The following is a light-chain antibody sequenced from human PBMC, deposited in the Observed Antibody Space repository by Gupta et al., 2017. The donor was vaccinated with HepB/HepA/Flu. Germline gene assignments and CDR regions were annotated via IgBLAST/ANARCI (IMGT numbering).Light chain of an antibody. Sequence: EIVLTQSPGTLSLSPGERATLSCRASQSVTNNYLAWYQQKPGQAPRLLIYGASSRATGIPDRFSGSGSGTEFTLTISRREPEDFATYYCQHVVRSPFAFGRRTKVDIK. CDR3: QHVVRSPFA. J-gene: IGKJ4*01. V-gene: IGKV3-20*01. CDR1: QSVTNNY. CDR2: GAS.